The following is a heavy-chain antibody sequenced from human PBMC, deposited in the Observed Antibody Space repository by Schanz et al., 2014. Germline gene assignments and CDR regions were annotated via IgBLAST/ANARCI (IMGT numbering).Heavy chain of an antibody. CDR3: VRVPSRDVSFDL. CDR1: GYTFTDYG. Sequence: QVQLVQSGAEVKKPGASVKVSCKASGYTFTDYGVIWVRQAPGQGLEWMGWISPYNGNTNYAQKLQGRVTMTTDTSANTAYMELRSLRSDDTAHYYCVRVPSRDVSFDLWGRGTLVTVSS. D-gene: IGHD3-16*01. CDR2: ISPYNGNT. V-gene: IGHV1-18*01. J-gene: IGHJ2*01.